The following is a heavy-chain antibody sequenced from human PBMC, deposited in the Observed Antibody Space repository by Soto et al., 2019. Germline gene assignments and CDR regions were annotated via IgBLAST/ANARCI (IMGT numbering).Heavy chain of an antibody. D-gene: IGHD3-22*01. CDR2: IYWDDDK. CDR3: APTYYYDSSGYYYVHP. V-gene: IGHV2-5*02. Sequence: SGPTLVNPTQTLTLTCTFSGFSPSTSGVGVGWIRQPPGKALEWLALIYWDDDKRYSPSLKGRLTITKDTSKNQVVLTMTNMDPVDTATYYCAPTYYYDSSGYYYVHPWGQGTLVTVSS. CDR1: GFSPSTSGVG. J-gene: IGHJ5*02.